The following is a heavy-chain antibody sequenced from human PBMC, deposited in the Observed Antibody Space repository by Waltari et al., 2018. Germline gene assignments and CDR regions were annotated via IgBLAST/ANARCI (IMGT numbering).Heavy chain of an antibody. D-gene: IGHD1-1*01. V-gene: IGHV1-69*12. CDR3: ARRQLGGPLDP. CDR1: GGTFGRYA. Sequence: QVHLVQSGAEVKKPGSSVKVSCKASGGTFGRYAITWVRQAPGQGLGWMGGLIPSFGAPNYAQRFQGRGTITADESTSTVYMELSSLKSEDTALYFCARRQLGGPLDPWGQGTLVTVSS. CDR2: LIPSFGAP. J-gene: IGHJ5*02.